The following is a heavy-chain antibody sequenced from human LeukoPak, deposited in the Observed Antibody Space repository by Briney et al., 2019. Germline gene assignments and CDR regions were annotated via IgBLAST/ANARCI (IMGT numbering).Heavy chain of an antibody. CDR1: GFTFSSYS. V-gene: IGHV3-21*01. Sequence: GGSLRLSCAASGFTFSSYSMNWVRQAPGKGLEWVSSISSSSSYIYYADSVKGRFTISRDNAKNSLYLQMNSLRAEDTAVYYCARDTSGSYCLGLDYWGQGTLVTVSS. CDR2: ISSSSSYI. CDR3: ARDTSGSYCLGLDY. J-gene: IGHJ4*02. D-gene: IGHD1-26*01.